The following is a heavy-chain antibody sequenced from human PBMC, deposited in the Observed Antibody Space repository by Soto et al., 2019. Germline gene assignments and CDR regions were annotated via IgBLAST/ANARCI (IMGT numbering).Heavy chain of an antibody. J-gene: IGHJ3*02. V-gene: IGHV4-39*01. CDR1: GGSITSSNYY. D-gene: IGHD2-8*01. CDR3: AKPVDGIICNGVFDI. CDR2: IHYGVAT. Sequence: QLQVQESGPGLVKPSETLSLMCTVSGGSITSSNYYWVWIRQSPAKGLEWLGSIHYGVATYYNPSPRGRLTLSADTLRNQFSLRLTSVTAADAAVYYCAKPVDGIICNGVFDIWGHGTMVTVSS.